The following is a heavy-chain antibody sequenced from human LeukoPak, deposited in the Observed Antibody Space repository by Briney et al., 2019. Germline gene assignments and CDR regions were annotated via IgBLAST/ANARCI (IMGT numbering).Heavy chain of an antibody. CDR3: ARDGSGSYTFDY. Sequence: PGGSLRLSCAASGFTFSSYAMHWVRQAPGKGLEWVAVISYDGSNKYYAGSVKGRFTMFRDNSKNTLYLQMNSLRAEDTAVYYCARDGSGSYTFDYWGQGTMVTVSS. V-gene: IGHV3-30-3*01. J-gene: IGHJ4*02. CDR2: ISYDGSNK. D-gene: IGHD3-10*01. CDR1: GFTFSSYA.